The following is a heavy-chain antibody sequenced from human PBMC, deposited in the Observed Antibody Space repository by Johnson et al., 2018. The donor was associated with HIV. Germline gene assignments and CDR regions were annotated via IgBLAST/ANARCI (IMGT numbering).Heavy chain of an antibody. CDR1: GFTFSSYA. J-gene: IGHJ3*02. D-gene: IGHD6-13*01. V-gene: IGHV3-23*04. CDR3: ARLNLGQQLVTLDAFDI. CDR2: ISGSGGST. Sequence: VQLVESGGGLVQPGGSLRLSCAASGFTFSSYAMSWVRQAPGKGLEWVSAISGSGGSTYYADSVKGRFTISRDNSKNTLYLQMKSRRAEDTAVYYCARLNLGQQLVTLDAFDIWGQGTMVTVSS.